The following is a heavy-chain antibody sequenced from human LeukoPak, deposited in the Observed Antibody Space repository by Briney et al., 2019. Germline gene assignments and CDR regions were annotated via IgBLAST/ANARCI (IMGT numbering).Heavy chain of an antibody. CDR2: IYYSGTT. V-gene: IGHV4-38-2*02. D-gene: IGHD5-18*01. Sequence: PSETLSLTCTVSGYSISSGYYWGWIRQPPGKGLEWIGSIYYSGTTHYSPSLESRVTISVDTSKNQFSLKLASVTAADTAIYYCAKGAGGFSYYNWFDPWGQGTLVTVSS. J-gene: IGHJ5*02. CDR1: GYSISSGYY. CDR3: AKGAGGFSYYNWFDP.